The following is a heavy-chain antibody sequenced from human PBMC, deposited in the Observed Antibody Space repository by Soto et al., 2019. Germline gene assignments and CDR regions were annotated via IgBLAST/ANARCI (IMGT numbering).Heavy chain of an antibody. CDR3: ARESYSGYATSLFDY. D-gene: IGHD5-12*01. V-gene: IGHV4-59*01. CDR2: IYYSGST. J-gene: IGHJ4*02. CDR1: GGSISSYY. Sequence: SETLSLTCTVSGGSISSYYWSWIRQPPGKGLEWIGYIYYSGSTNYNPSLKSRVTISVDTSKNQFSLKLSSVTAADTAVYYCARESYSGYATSLFDYWGQGTLVTVSS.